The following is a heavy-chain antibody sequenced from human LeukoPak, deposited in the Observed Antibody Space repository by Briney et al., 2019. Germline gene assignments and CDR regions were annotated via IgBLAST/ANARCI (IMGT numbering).Heavy chain of an antibody. D-gene: IGHD5-24*01. CDR1: GGTFTSYY. J-gene: IGHJ4*02. CDR3: ARDLVPSQTRRDGYNFDY. CDR2: INPSGGST. V-gene: IGHV1-46*01. Sequence: ASVKVSCKASGGTFTSYYMHWVRQAPGQGLEWMGIINPSGGSTSYAQKFQGRVTMTRDTSTSTVYMELSSLRSEDTAVYYCARDLVPSQTRRDGYNFDYWGQGTLVTVSS.